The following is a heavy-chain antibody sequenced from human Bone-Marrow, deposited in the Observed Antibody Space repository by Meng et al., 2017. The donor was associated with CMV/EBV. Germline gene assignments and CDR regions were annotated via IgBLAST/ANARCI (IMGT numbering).Heavy chain of an antibody. CDR2: IGSTSYSM. V-gene: IGHV3-48*01. J-gene: IGHJ6*02. CDR3: ARDRRGPYYYNDYGMDV. CDR1: GCRFSIYS. D-gene: IGHD3-10*01. Sequence: GESLKIFRTASGCRFSIYSMILVRQLPGKGLAWVSYIGSTSYSMFYADSVRGRFTISRDNSKNTLYLQMNSLRAEDTAVYYCARDRRGPYYYNDYGMDVWGQGTTVTVSS.